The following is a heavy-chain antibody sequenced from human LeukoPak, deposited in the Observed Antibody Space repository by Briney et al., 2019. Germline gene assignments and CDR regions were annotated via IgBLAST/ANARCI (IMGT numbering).Heavy chain of an antibody. CDR3: ARSVRRFDILTGYYTRYGMDV. V-gene: IGHV3-11*01. Sequence: PGGSLRLSCTASGFTFSDYYMSWIRQAPGKGLEWVSYISSSGSTIYYADSVKGRFTISRDNAKNSLYLQMNSLRAEDTAVYYCARSVRRFDILTGYYTRYGMDVWGQGTTVTVSS. D-gene: IGHD3-9*01. J-gene: IGHJ6*02. CDR2: ISSSGSTI. CDR1: GFTFSDYY.